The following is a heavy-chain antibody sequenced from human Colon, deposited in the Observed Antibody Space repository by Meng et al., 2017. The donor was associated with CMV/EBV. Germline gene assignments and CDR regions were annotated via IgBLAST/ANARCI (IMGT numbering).Heavy chain of an antibody. CDR1: GFTFDDYT. CDR3: AKDMGANLVSAGRCSDL. Sequence: SLKISCEASGFTFDDYTMHWVRLIPGRGPQWVSGISWNGADRGYADFVKGRFTISRDNARKYVYLEMNSLEVEDTALYFCAKDMGANLVSAGRCSDLWGPGTQVTV. CDR2: ISWNGADR. V-gene: IGHV3-9*01. D-gene: IGHD3-16*01. J-gene: IGHJ5*02.